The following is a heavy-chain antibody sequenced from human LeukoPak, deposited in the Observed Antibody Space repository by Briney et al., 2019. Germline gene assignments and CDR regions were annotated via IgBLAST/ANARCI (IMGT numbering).Heavy chain of an antibody. CDR2: FDPEDGET. J-gene: IGHJ6*02. V-gene: IGHV1-24*01. CDR1: GYTLTELS. CDR3: ATDLSSNGRSYYYYYGMDV. D-gene: IGHD2-2*01. Sequence: ASVKVSCKVSGYTLTELSMHWVRQAPGKGLEWMGGFDPEDGETIYAQKFQGRVTMTEDTSTDTAYMELSSLRSEDTAVYYCATDLSSNGRSYYYYYGMDVWGQGTTVTVSS.